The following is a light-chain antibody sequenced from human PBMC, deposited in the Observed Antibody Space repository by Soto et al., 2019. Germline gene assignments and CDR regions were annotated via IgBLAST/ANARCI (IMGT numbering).Light chain of an antibody. J-gene: IGKJ4*01. CDR2: SAS. CDR3: QQYNNWPPLT. Sequence: EIVMTQSPVTLSVSPGERATLSCRASNSVTTNLAWYQQKPGQSPRLLIYSASTRATGIPARFSGSGSGTEFSITISSLQSEDFAVYYCQQYNNWPPLTFGGGTRVEIK. CDR1: NSVTTN. V-gene: IGKV3-15*01.